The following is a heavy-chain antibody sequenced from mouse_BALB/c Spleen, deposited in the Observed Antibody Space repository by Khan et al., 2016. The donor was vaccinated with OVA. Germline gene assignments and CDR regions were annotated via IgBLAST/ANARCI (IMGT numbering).Heavy chain of an antibody. Sequence: QMQLEESGPGLVAPSQSLSITCTISGFSLTNYGVHWVRQPPGKGLEWLVVIWSDGSTTYNSALKSRLTISKDNPKRQVFLKMNSLQTDDTGMYFCARQPYYHYNIMDYWGQGTSVTVSS. CDR2: IWSDGST. CDR1: GFSLTNYG. J-gene: IGHJ4*01. CDR3: ARQPYYHYNIMDY. D-gene: IGHD2-10*01. V-gene: IGHV2-6-1*01.